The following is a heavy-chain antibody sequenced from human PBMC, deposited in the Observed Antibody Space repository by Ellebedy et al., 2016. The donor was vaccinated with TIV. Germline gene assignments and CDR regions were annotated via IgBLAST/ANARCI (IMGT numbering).Heavy chain of an antibody. D-gene: IGHD1-1*01. CDR1: GGSISSYY. Sequence: SETLSLXXTVSGGSISSYYWSWIRQPPGKGLEWIGEINHSGSTNYNPSLKSRVTISVDTSKNQFSLKLSSVTAADTAVYYCASSTPGTGGTGGYWGQGTLVTVSS. J-gene: IGHJ4*02. V-gene: IGHV4-34*01. CDR2: INHSGST. CDR3: ASSTPGTGGTGGY.